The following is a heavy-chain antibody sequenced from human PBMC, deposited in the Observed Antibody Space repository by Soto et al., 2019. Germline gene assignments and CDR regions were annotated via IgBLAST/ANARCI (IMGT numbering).Heavy chain of an antibody. D-gene: IGHD2-8*02. J-gene: IGHJ4*02. CDR3: ARTSGVCRKPCRSFDY. CDR1: GFTFSSYW. V-gene: IGHV3-7*01. CDR2: IKQDGSEK. Sequence: PGGSLRLSCAASGFTFSSYWMSWVRQAPGKGLEWVANIKQDGSEKYYVDSVKGRFTISRDNAKNSLYLQMNSLRAEDTAVYYCARTSGVCRKPCRSFDYWCQGTLLTVSS.